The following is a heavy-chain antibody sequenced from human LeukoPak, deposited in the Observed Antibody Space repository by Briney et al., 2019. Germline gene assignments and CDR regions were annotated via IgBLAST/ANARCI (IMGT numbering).Heavy chain of an antibody. CDR2: IIPIFGTA. CDR1: GGTFSSYA. Sequence: ASVKASCKASGGTFSSYAISWVRQAPGQGLEWMGGIIPIFGTANYAQKFQGRVTITADESTSTAYMELSSLRSEDTAVYYCARDLVRLGELSRPRYFDYWGQGTLVTVSS. V-gene: IGHV1-69*13. D-gene: IGHD3-16*02. CDR3: ARDLVRLGELSRPRYFDY. J-gene: IGHJ4*02.